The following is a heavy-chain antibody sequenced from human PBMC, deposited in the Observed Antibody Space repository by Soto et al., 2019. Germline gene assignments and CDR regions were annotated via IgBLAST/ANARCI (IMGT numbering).Heavy chain of an antibody. Sequence: SETPSLTCAVSGYSISSGYYWGWIRQPPGKGLEWIGSIYHSGSTYYNPSLKSRVTISVDTSKNQFSLKLSSVTAADTAVYYYARVGGYGMDGWGQGTTVTVSS. CDR1: GYSISSGYY. CDR3: ARVGGYGMDG. V-gene: IGHV4-38-2*01. J-gene: IGHJ6*02. D-gene: IGHD3-10*01. CDR2: IYHSGST.